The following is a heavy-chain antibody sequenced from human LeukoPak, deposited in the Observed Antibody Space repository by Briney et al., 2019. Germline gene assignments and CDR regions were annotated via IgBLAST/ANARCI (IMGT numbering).Heavy chain of an antibody. CDR1: GFTFSSYW. CDR3: ARDLSGPEY. CDR2: IKQDGSEK. Sequence: GGSLRLSCGASGFTFSSYWMSWVRQAPGKGLEWAANIKQDGSEKYYVDSVKGRFTFSRDNAQNSLYLQMNSLRAEDTAVYYCARDLSGPEYWGQGTLVTVSS. V-gene: IGHV3-7*01. D-gene: IGHD3-10*01. J-gene: IGHJ4*02.